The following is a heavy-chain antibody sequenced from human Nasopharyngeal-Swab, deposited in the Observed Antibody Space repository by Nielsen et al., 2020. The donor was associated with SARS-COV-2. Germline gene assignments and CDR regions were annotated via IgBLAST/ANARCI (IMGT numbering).Heavy chain of an antibody. V-gene: IGHV4-34*01. CDR3: ARFPYSSGWGFDY. CDR1: GGSCSGYY. Sequence: SETLSLTCAVYGGSCSGYYWSWIRQPPGKGLEWIGEINHSGSTNYNPSLKSRVTISVDTSKNQFSLKLSSVTAADTAVYYCARFPYSSGWGFDYWGQGTLVTVSS. D-gene: IGHD6-19*01. J-gene: IGHJ4*02. CDR2: INHSGST.